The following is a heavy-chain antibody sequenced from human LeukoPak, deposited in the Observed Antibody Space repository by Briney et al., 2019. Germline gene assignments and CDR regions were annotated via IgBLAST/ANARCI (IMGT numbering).Heavy chain of an antibody. J-gene: IGHJ4*02. V-gene: IGHV3-23*01. Sequence: GGSLRLSCAASGFTFSSYAMSWVRQAPGKGLEWVSAISGSGGSTYYADSVKGRFTISRDSAKNSLYLQMNSLRAEDTAVYYCAREEDNADEYLREDFWGQGILVTVSS. CDR1: GFTFSSYA. CDR2: ISGSGGST. D-gene: IGHD2/OR15-2a*01. CDR3: AREEDNADEYLREDF.